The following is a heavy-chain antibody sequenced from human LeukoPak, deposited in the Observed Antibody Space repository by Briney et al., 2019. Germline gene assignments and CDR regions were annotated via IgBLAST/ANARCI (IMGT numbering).Heavy chain of an antibody. CDR1: GFTFSSYS. J-gene: IGHJ6*03. D-gene: IGHD3-3*01. CDR2: ISSSSSYI. CDR3: ARAGLRFLPEGYYYMDV. V-gene: IGHV3-21*01. Sequence: GGSLRLSCGVSGFTFSSYSMNWVRQAPGKGLGWVSSISSSSSYIYYADSVKGRFTISRDNAKNSLYLQMNSLRAEDTAVYYCARAGLRFLPEGYYYMDVWGKGTTVTVSS.